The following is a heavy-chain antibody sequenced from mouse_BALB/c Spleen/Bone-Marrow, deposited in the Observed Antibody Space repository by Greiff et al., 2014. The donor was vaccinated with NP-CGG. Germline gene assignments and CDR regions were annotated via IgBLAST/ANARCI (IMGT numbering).Heavy chain of an antibody. J-gene: IGHJ4*01. D-gene: IGHD2-1*01. V-gene: IGHV1-80*01. CDR1: GYAFSSYW. Sequence: VQLQQSGAELVRPGSSVKISCKASGYAFSSYWMNWVKQRPGQGLEWIGQIYPGDGDTNYNGKFKGKATLTADKSSSTAYTQLSSLTSEDSAVYFCARGDGNYPSYAMDYWGQGTSVTVSS. CDR3: ARGDGNYPSYAMDY. CDR2: IYPGDGDT.